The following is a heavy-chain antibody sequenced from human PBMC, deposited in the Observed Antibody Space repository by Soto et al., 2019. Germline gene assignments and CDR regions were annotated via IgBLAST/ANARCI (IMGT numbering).Heavy chain of an antibody. V-gene: IGHV4-61*08. CDR2: IYYSGST. D-gene: IGHD3-9*01. J-gene: IGHJ6*02. CDR3: ARATYYDILTGYQGDYYGMDV. CDR1: GGSISSGGYS. Sequence: SETLSLTCAVSGGSISSGGYSWTWIRQPPGKGLEWIGYIYYSGSTNYNPSLKSRVTISVDTSKNQFSLKLSSVTAADTAVYYCARATYYDILTGYQGDYYGMDVWGQGTTVTVSS.